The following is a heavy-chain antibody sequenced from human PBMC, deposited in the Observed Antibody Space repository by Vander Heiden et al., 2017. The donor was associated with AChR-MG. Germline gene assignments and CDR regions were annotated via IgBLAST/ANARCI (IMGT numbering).Heavy chain of an antibody. V-gene: IGHV3-48*02. Sequence: EVQLVESGGGLVQPGGSLRLSCVTSGFTFSNYEMNWVRQAPEKGLEWISYINTGGLKSYADSVKGRFTISRDNAKNSLYLQMNSLRDEDTAVYYCATDESGDRDFDYWGQGTLVTVSS. D-gene: IGHD7-27*01. CDR3: ATDESGDRDFDY. CDR1: GFTFSNYE. J-gene: IGHJ4*02. CDR2: INTGGLK.